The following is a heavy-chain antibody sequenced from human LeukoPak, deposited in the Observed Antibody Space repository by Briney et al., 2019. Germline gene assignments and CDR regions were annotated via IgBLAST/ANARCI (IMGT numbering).Heavy chain of an antibody. CDR1: GFTFSSYA. Sequence: PGGSLRLSCAASGFTFSSYAMSWVRQAPGKGLEWVPAISGRGGSTYYADSVKGRFTISRDNSKNTLYLQMNSLRAEDTAVYDCAKGADDFWSGYHPSDAFDIWGQGTMVTVSS. D-gene: IGHD3-3*01. CDR3: AKGADDFWSGYHPSDAFDI. CDR2: ISGRGGST. J-gene: IGHJ3*02. V-gene: IGHV3-23*01.